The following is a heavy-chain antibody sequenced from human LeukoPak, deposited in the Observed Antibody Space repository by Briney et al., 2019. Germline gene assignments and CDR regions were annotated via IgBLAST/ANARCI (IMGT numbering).Heavy chain of an antibody. CDR1: GGSISSSNW. J-gene: IGHJ3*02. CDR2: IFYSGST. CDR3: AKSNGYGLVDI. V-gene: IGHV4-4*02. Sequence: SETLSLTCAVSGGSISSSNWWGWVRQPPGKGLEWIGNIFYSGSTYYSPSLKSRVTISLDTSRNQFSLKLNSVTAADTAVYYCAKSNGYGLVDIWGQGTMVTVSS. D-gene: IGHD3-10*01.